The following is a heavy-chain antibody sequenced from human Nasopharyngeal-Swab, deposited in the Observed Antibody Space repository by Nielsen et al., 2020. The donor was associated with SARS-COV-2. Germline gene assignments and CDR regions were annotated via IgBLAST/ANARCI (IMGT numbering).Heavy chain of an antibody. CDR2: IYPGDYDT. V-gene: IGHV5-51*01. D-gene: IGHD6-13*01. CDR1: GYTFSNHW. Sequence: GESLKISCKGSGYTFSNHWIGWVRQMPGTGLEWMGMIYPGDYDTRYSPSFQGQVTISVHKSFSTAYLQWRSLKATGTAYYYCARRFYGAGSSQCYYIWGRGTVVTVSS. CDR3: ARRFYGAGSSQCYYI. J-gene: IGHJ3*02.